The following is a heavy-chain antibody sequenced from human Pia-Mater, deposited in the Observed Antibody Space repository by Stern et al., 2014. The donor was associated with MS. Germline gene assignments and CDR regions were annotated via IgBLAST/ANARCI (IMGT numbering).Heavy chain of an antibody. CDR3: ARDGRHTDNYGLDV. Sequence: VQLVESGAEAKQPGSWVKVSCKGSGGRFNVYAINCVRPATGQGVEWMGGIIPIFGTANYAQRVQGSVTIAADESCRTSSMQLSSLRYDDTAVYYCARDGRHTDNYGLDVWGQGTTVTVSS. J-gene: IGHJ6*02. CDR2: IIPIFGTA. D-gene: IGHD3-9*01. CDR1: GGRFNVYA. V-gene: IGHV1-69*01.